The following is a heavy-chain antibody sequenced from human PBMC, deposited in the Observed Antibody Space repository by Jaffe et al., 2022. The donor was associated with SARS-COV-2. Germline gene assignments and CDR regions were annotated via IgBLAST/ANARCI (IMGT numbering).Heavy chain of an antibody. CDR2: INPSGGST. Sequence: QVQLVQSGAEVKKPGASVKVSCKASGYTFTSYYMHWVRQAPGQGLEWMGIINPSGGSTSYAQKFQGRVTMTRDTSTSTVYMELSSLRSEDTAVYYCARVMKYYYDSSGSPLDYWGQGTLVTVSS. D-gene: IGHD3-22*01. V-gene: IGHV1-46*01. CDR1: GYTFTSYY. J-gene: IGHJ4*02. CDR3: ARVMKYYYDSSGSPLDY.